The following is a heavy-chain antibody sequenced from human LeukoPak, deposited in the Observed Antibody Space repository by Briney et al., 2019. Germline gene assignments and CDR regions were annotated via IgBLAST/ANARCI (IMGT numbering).Heavy chain of an antibody. Sequence: GGSLRLSCAASGFTFSSYGMHWVRQAPGKGLEWVAVISYDGSNKYYADSVKGRFTISRDNSKNTLYLQMNSLRAEDTAVYYCARDLFGYCSSTSCYAGYYYYGMDVWGQGTTATASS. J-gene: IGHJ6*02. CDR3: ARDLFGYCSSTSCYAGYYYYGMDV. D-gene: IGHD2-2*01. CDR2: ISYDGSNK. CDR1: GFTFSSYG. V-gene: IGHV3-30*19.